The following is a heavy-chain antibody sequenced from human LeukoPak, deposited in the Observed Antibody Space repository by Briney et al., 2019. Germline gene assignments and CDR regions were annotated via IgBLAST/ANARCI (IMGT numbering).Heavy chain of an antibody. CDR3: GRVYYYESGVFSDY. CDR1: GYTFTSYG. CDR2: ISAYNGNT. D-gene: IGHD3-22*01. J-gene: IGHJ4*02. V-gene: IGHV1-18*01. Sequence: ASVKVSCEASGYTFTSYGISWVRQAPGQGLEWMGWISAYNGNTNYAQKLQGRVTMTTDTSTSTAYMELRSLRSDDTAVYYCGRVYYYESGVFSDYGGQETLVTVP.